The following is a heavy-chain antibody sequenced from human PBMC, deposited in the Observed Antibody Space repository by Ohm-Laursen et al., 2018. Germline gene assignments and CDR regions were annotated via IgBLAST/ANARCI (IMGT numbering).Heavy chain of an antibody. CDR3: ARGTEEGDYYYYGMDV. CDR1: GGSLSGYN. V-gene: IGHV4-34*01. CDR2: ISHSGNT. J-gene: IGHJ6*02. Sequence: SDTLSLTCAVYGGSLSGYNWSWLRQPPGKGLEWIGEISHSGNTNYNPSLKSRVTISIDTSKNQFSLKLSSVTAADTAVYYCARGTEEGDYYYYGMDVWGQGTTVTVSS. D-gene: IGHD3-16*01.